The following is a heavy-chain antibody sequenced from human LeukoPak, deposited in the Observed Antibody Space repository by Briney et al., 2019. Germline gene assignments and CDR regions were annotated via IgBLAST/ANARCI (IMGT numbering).Heavy chain of an antibody. J-gene: IGHJ4*02. D-gene: IGHD6-13*01. CDR1: GFTFSSYA. V-gene: IGHV3-23*01. Sequence: PGGSLRLSCAASGFTFSSYAMGWVRQAPGKGLDWVSAISGSGGTTSYADSVKGRFTISRDNSKNTLYLQMNSLRAEDTAVYYCAKRTMYSSSWYSLDYWGQGTLVTVSS. CDR3: AKRTMYSSSWYSLDY. CDR2: ISGSGGTT.